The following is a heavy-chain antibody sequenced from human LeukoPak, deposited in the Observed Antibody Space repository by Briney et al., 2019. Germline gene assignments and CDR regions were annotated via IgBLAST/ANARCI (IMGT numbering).Heavy chain of an antibody. D-gene: IGHD2-2*01. J-gene: IGHJ4*02. CDR2: ISSSGSGDNT. CDR1: GVTLSTYP. V-gene: IGHV3-23*01. CDR3: AKGDAHFDY. Sequence: GGSLRLSCAASGVTLSTYPMSWARQAPGKGLEWVSGISSSGSGDNTYYADSVKGRFTISRDSSKNTLFLHMNTLRAEDTAVYYCAKGDAHFDYWGQGTLVTVSS.